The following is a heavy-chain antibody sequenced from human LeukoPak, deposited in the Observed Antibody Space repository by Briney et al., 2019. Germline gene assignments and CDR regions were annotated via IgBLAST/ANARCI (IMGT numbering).Heavy chain of an antibody. V-gene: IGHV4-31*03. Sequence: SETLSLTCTVSGGSISSGGYYWSWIRQHPGKGLEWIGYIYYSGSTYYNPSLKSRVTISVDTSKNQFSLKLSSVTAADTAVYYCARAVQDPYYYDSSGYYSFDYWGQGTLVTVPS. J-gene: IGHJ4*02. D-gene: IGHD3-22*01. CDR2: IYYSGST. CDR1: GGSISSGGYY. CDR3: ARAVQDPYYYDSSGYYSFDY.